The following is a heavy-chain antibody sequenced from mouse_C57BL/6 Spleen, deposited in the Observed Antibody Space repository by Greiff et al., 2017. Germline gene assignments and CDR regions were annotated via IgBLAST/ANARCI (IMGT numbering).Heavy chain of an antibody. CDR3: ARHPYGSSYVGFDY. V-gene: IGHV5-6*01. D-gene: IGHD1-1*01. J-gene: IGHJ2*01. CDR1: GFTFSSYG. CDR2: ISSGGSYT. Sequence: EVKVVESGGDLVKPGGSLKLSCAASGFTFSSYGMSWVRQTPDKRLEWVATISSGGSYTYYPDSVKGRFTISRDNAKNTLYLQMSSLKSEDTAMYYCARHPYGSSYVGFDYWGQGTTLTVSS.